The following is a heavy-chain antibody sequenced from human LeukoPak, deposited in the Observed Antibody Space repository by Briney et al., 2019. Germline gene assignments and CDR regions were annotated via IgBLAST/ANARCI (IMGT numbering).Heavy chain of an antibody. CDR1: GFTFGDYA. V-gene: IGHV3-49*04. CDR3: TRESAYCGGDCYSGY. J-gene: IGHJ4*02. CDR2: IRSKAYGGTT. D-gene: IGHD2-21*02. Sequence: TGGSLRLSCTASGFTFGDYAMSWVRQAPGKGLEWVGFIRSKAYGGTTEYAASVKGRFTISRDDSKNIAYLQMNSLKTEDTAVYYCTRESAYCGGDCYSGYWGQGTLVTVSS.